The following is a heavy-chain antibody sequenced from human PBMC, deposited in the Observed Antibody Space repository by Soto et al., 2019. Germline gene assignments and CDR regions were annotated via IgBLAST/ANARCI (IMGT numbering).Heavy chain of an antibody. Sequence: QVQLVESGGNLVKPGGSLTLSCAASGFTFSDYYMTWHRQAPGKGLEWVSHISSSGNSVHYGDSVRGRFTVSRVNAKKSLFLPMNSLRAADTAVYYCAMRRYGSGSNDFWGQGTLVTVSS. CDR2: ISSSGNSV. D-gene: IGHD3-10*01. J-gene: IGHJ4*02. V-gene: IGHV3-11*01. CDR3: AMRRYGSGSNDF. CDR1: GFTFSDYY.